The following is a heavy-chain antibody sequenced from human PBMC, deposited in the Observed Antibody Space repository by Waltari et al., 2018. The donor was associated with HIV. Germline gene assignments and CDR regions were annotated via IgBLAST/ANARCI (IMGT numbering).Heavy chain of an antibody. V-gene: IGHV3-30*01. CDR3: ARGDTAMVRLDY. CDR1: GFTFSSYD. J-gene: IGHJ4*02. Sequence: QVQLVESGGGVVQPGRSLRLSCAASGFTFSSYDLPWVRQAPGKGLEWVAVISYDGSNKYYADSVKGRFTISRDNSKNTLYLQMNSLRAEDTAVYYCARGDTAMVRLDYWGQGTLVTVSS. CDR2: ISYDGSNK. D-gene: IGHD5-18*01.